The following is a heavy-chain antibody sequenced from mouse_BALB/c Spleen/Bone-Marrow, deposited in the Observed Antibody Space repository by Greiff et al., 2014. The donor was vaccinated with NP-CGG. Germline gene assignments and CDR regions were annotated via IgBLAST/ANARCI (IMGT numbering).Heavy chain of an antibody. CDR3: ANYYGSSSY. CDR2: IHPNSGNT. V-gene: IGHV1S130*01. D-gene: IGHD1-1*01. CDR1: GYTFTSSW. J-gene: IGHJ2*01. Sequence: VQLQQSGSVLVRPGASVKLSCKASGYTFTSSWMHWAKQRPGQGLEWIGEIHPNSGNTNYNEKFKGKATLTVDTSSSTAYVDLSSLTSEDSAVYYCANYYGSSSYWGQGTTLTASS.